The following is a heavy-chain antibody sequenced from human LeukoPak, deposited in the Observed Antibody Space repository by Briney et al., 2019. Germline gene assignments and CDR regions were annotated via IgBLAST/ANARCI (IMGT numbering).Heavy chain of an antibody. CDR3: ARGGIAAARTYYWYSDL. V-gene: IGHV1-69*05. CDR1: GGTFSSYA. Sequence: SVKVSCKASGGTFSSYAISWVRQAPGQGLEWMGRIIPIFGTANYAQKFQGRVTITTDEPTSTAYMELSSLRSEDTAVYYCARGGIAAARTYYWYSDLWGRGTLVTVSS. D-gene: IGHD6-13*01. J-gene: IGHJ2*01. CDR2: IIPIFGTA.